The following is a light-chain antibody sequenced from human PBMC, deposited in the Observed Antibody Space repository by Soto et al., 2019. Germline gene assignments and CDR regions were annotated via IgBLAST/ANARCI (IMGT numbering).Light chain of an antibody. CDR3: QQTYKTPLT. V-gene: IGKV1-39*01. CDR2: LAS. CDR1: QSISNY. Sequence: DIQMTLSPSSLSASVGDRVTITCRASQSISNYLNWYQQRPGKAPKLLIYLASSLSSGVPSKFSGSGSGTDFTLTISVLQPEDSATYYCQQTYKTPLTFGQGTKVEIK. J-gene: IGKJ1*01.